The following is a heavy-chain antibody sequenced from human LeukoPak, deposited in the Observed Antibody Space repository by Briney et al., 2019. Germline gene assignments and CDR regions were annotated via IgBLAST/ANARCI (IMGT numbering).Heavy chain of an antibody. V-gene: IGHV3-48*01. CDR3: VRDRTVTAFDY. D-gene: IGHD2-21*02. Sequence: GGSLRLSCAASGFTFTSYSMNWVSQAPGKGLEWVSYISSSSSTIYYADSVKGRFTISRDNAKNSLYLQMNSLRSEDTAVYYCVRDRTVTAFDYWGQGTLVTVSS. CDR1: GFTFTSYS. CDR2: ISSSSSTI. J-gene: IGHJ4*02.